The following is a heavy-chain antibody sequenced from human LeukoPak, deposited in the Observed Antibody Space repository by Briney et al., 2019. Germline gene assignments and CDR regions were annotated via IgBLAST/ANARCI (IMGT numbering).Heavy chain of an antibody. J-gene: IGHJ4*02. D-gene: IGHD3-22*01. CDR3: TRNRYDSSGYYLSDY. CDR1: GFTFGDYA. Sequence: GRSLRLSCTASGFTFGDYAMSWFRQAPGKGLEWVGFIRSKAYGGTTEYAASVKGRFTISRDDSKSIAYLQMNSLKTEDTAVYYCTRNRYDSSGYYLSDYWGQGTLVTVSS. CDR2: IRSKAYGGTT. V-gene: IGHV3-49*03.